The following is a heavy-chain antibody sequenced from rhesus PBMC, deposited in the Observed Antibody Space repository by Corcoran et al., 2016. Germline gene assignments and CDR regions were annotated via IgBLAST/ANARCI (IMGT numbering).Heavy chain of an antibody. CDR3: GRSVAGVDY. CDR2: INGNSGNT. V-gene: IGHV4-80*01. D-gene: IGHD4-29*01. Sequence: QVQPQESGPGLVTPSETLSHPCSVSGVSFRSYWWDWIRQPPGKGLAWIGEINGNSGNTNYNPSLKSRVTISEDASKTQFSLKLSSVTAADTAVYYCGRSVAGVDYWGQGVLVTVSS. J-gene: IGHJ4*01. CDR1: GVSFRSYW.